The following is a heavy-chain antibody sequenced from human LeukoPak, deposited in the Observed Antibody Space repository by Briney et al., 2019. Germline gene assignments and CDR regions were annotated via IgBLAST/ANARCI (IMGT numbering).Heavy chain of an antibody. D-gene: IGHD1-26*01. CDR2: IYYSGST. J-gene: IGHJ3*02. V-gene: IGHV4-59*01. CDR1: GGSISSYY. Sequence: SETLSLTCTVSGGSISSYYWSWIRQPPGKGLEWIGYIYYSGSTNYNPSLKSRVTISVDTSKNQFSLKLSSVTAADTAVYYCARDQGGSYHDAFDIWGQGTMVTVSS. CDR3: ARDQGGSYHDAFDI.